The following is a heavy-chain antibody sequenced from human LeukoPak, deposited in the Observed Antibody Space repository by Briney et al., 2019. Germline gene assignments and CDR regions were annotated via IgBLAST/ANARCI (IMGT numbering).Heavy chain of an antibody. CDR3: ARGATVTTGVDY. V-gene: IGHV4-59*01. CDR2: IYYSGST. D-gene: IGHD4-17*01. Sequence: KTSETLSLTCTVSGGSISSYYWSWIRQPPGKGLEWIGYIYYSGSTNYNPSLKSRVTISVDTSKNQFSLKLSSVTAADTAVYYCARGATVTTGVDYWGQGTLVTVSS. J-gene: IGHJ4*02. CDR1: GGSISSYY.